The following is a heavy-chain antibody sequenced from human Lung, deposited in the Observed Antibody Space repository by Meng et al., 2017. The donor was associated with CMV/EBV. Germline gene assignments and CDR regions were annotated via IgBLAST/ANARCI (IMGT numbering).Heavy chain of an antibody. Sequence: SETLSLXCGIYGGSLSGCYWSWIRQTPGKGLEWIGEIRHSGDITNYNPSLKSRVTISIDTSKKQFSLKLSAVTAADTAVYYCARQYSSSYYSDYWGQGTLVNVAS. V-gene: IGHV4-34*01. CDR2: IRHSGDIT. D-gene: IGHD6-6*01. CDR1: GGSLSGCY. J-gene: IGHJ4*02. CDR3: ARQYSSSYYSDY.